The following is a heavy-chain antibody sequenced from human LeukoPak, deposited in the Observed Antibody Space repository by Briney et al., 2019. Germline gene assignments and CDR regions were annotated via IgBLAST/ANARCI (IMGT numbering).Heavy chain of an antibody. CDR2: ISSSSSYI. D-gene: IGHD1-26*01. CDR1: GFTFSSYS. CDR3: AELGGSYYGPFDY. J-gene: IGHJ4*02. Sequence: KPGGSLRLSCAASGFTFSSYSMNWVRQAPGKGLEWVSSISSSSSYICYADSVKGRFTISRDNSKNTLYLQMNSLRAEDTAVYYCAELGGSYYGPFDYWGQGSLVTVSS. V-gene: IGHV3-21*04.